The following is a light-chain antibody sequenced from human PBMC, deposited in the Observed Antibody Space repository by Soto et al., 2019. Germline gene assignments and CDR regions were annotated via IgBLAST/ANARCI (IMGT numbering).Light chain of an antibody. V-gene: IGKV1-39*01. CDR3: QQTYASPLT. CDR2: GSF. CDR1: QEIINY. Sequence: DIQMTQSPSSLSASVGDRVTITCRASQEIINYVNWYQQRPGRAPNLLIFGSFKLQPGVPSRLRGSGSGTDFTLTITTLQREDFATYFCQQTYASPLTFGGGTRVE. J-gene: IGKJ4*01.